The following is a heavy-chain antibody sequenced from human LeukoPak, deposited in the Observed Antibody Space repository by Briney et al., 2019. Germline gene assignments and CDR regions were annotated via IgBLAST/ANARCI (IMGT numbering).Heavy chain of an antibody. CDR3: ARDPFGFGIDY. J-gene: IGHJ4*02. CDR2: ISTYNGNT. D-gene: IGHD3-10*01. V-gene: IGHV1-18*01. CDR1: GYTFTTFG. Sequence: ASVKVSCKASGYTFTTFGISWVRQAPGQGLEWMGWISTYNGNTNYAQNLQGRVTMTTDTSTSTAYMELKSLRSDDTAVYFCARDPFGFGIDYWGQGTLVTVSS.